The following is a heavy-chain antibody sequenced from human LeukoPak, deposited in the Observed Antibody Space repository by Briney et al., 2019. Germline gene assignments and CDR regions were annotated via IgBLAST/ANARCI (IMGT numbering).Heavy chain of an antibody. J-gene: IGHJ4*02. D-gene: IGHD3-10*01. CDR1: RFAFSSYA. V-gene: IGHV3-23*01. CDR3: ANDYRSGSFHDF. Sequence: GGSLRLSRAASRFAFSSYAMSWVRQPPGKGLEWASVISRRDDYTYYADSVKGRFTISRDNSKNTLYLQMNTLRAEDTAVYYCANDYRSGSFHDFWGQGTLVTVSS. CDR2: ISRRDDYT.